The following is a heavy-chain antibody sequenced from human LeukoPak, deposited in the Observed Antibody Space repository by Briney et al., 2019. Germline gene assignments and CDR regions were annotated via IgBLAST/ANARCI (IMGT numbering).Heavy chain of an antibody. CDR3: ARQMTSTRLFDS. D-gene: IGHD5/OR15-5a*01. Sequence: PVGSLRLSCVASGFMFSDHAFHWVRQSPDKGLEWVALIGSDGSKKYYADSVQGRFTVSRENSKNTLFLQMNTLRADDTAVYFCARQMTSTRLFDSWGQGTLVTVSS. CDR1: GFMFSDHA. V-gene: IGHV3-30*04. J-gene: IGHJ4*02. CDR2: IGSDGSKK.